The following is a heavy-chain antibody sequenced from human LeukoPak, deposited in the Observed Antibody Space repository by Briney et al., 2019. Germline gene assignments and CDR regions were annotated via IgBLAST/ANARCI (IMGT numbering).Heavy chain of an antibody. Sequence: ASVKVSCKASGGTFSSYAISWVRQAPGQGLEWMGGIIPIFGTANYAQKFQGRVTITTDESTSTAYMELSSLRSEDTAVYYCARDSQYSSGWYEHCYYMDVWGKGTTVTVSS. CDR1: GGTFSSYA. CDR3: ARDSQYSSGWYEHCYYMDV. CDR2: IIPIFGTA. J-gene: IGHJ6*03. V-gene: IGHV1-69*05. D-gene: IGHD6-19*01.